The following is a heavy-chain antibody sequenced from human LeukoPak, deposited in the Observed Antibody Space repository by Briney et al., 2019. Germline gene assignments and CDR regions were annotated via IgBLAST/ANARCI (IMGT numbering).Heavy chain of an antibody. V-gene: IGHV3-11*01. D-gene: IGHD2-2*01. Sequence: LSLTCTVSGGSISSYYMSWIRQAPGKGLEWVSYISSSGSIIYYADSVKGRFTISRDNAKNSLYLQMNSLRAEDTAVYYCARATYCSSTSCQFRGFDYWGQGTLVTVSS. CDR3: ARATYCSSTSCQFRGFDY. CDR2: ISSSGSII. CDR1: GGSISSYY. J-gene: IGHJ4*02.